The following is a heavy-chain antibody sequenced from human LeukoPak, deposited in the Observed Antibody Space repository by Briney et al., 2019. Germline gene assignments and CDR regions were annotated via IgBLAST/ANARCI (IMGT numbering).Heavy chain of an antibody. CDR1: GISFSSYV. D-gene: IGHD3-22*01. V-gene: IGHV3-48*04. CDR2: ITNDGTTI. J-gene: IGHJ4*02. CDR3: ARGRITMIRGFYYFDY. Sequence: GGSLRLSCAASGISFSSYVMNWVRQAPGKGPEWLAYITNDGTTIYYADSVKGRFTISRDNAKNSLYLQMNSLRAEDTAVYYCARGRITMIRGFYYFDYWGQGTLVTVSS.